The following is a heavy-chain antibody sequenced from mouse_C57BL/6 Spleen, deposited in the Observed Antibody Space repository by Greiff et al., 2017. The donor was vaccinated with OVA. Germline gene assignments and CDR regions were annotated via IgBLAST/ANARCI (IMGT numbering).Heavy chain of an antibody. V-gene: IGHV1-64*01. CDR3: ARSPSYYWFAY. CDR2: IHPNSGST. D-gene: IGHD1-1*01. Sequence: QVQLQQPGAELVKPGASVKLSCKASGYTFTSYWMHWVKQRPGQGLEWIGLIHPNSGSTNYNEKFKSKATLTVDKSSSTAYMQLSSLTSEDSAVYYCARSPSYYWFAYWGQGTLVTVSA. CDR1: GYTFTSYW. J-gene: IGHJ3*01.